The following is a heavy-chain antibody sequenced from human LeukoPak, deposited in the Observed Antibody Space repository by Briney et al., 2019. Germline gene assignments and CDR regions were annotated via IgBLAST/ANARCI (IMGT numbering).Heavy chain of an antibody. D-gene: IGHD3-16*01. CDR1: GGSISSSSYY. Sequence: SETLSLTCTVSGGSISSSSYYWGWIRQPPGKGLEWIGYIYYSGSTNCNPSLKSRVTISVDTSKNQFSLKLTSVTAADTAVYYCARETSQKGAHYMDVWGKGTTVTISS. V-gene: IGHV4-61*01. J-gene: IGHJ6*03. CDR2: IYYSGST. CDR3: ARETSQKGAHYMDV.